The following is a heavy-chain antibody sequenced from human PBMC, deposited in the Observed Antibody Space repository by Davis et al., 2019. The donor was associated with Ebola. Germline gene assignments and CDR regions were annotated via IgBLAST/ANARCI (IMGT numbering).Heavy chain of an antibody. V-gene: IGHV1-3*01. J-gene: IGHJ3*02. Sequence: ASVKVSCKASGYTFTSYAMHWVRQAPGQRLEWMGWINAGNGNTKYSQKFQGRVTITRETSASTAYMELSSLESEDTAVSYCAAAILRYFDWSRSSGFYIWGQRTMVNGSS. CDR1: GYTFTSYA. CDR2: INAGNGNT. CDR3: AAAILRYFDWSRSSGFYI. D-gene: IGHD3-9*01.